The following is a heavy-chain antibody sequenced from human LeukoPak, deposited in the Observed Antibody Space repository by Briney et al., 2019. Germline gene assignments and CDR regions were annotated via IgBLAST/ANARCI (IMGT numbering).Heavy chain of an antibody. V-gene: IGHV4-59*01. CDR3: ARGSDDYYYYYYMDV. CDR1: GGSISRYY. Sequence: SETLSLTCTVSGGSISRYYWSWIRQPPGKGLEWIGYIYNTGSTNYNPSLKSRVIISVDTSKNQFSLKLASVTAADTAVYYCARGSDDYYYYYYMDVWGEGTTVTVSS. CDR2: IYNTGST. J-gene: IGHJ6*03.